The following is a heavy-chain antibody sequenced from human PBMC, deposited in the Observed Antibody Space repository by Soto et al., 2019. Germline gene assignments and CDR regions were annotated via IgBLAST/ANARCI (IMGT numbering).Heavy chain of an antibody. V-gene: IGHV5-51*01. D-gene: IGHD1-26*01. CDR2: IYPGDSDT. J-gene: IGHJ5*02. CDR1: GYSFTNYW. CDR3: ARSGTDAGAWFVP. Sequence: PGESLKISCKGSGYSFTNYWIGWVRQMPGKGLECMGIIYPGDSDTRYSPSFQGQVTISADKSISTAYLQWSSLKASDTAIYYCARSGTDAGAWFVPSRPGTLVTV.